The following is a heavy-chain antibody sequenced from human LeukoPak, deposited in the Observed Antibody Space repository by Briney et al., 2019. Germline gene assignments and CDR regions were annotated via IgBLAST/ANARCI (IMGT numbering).Heavy chain of an antibody. CDR3: AKGVVAATNAAYYGMDV. D-gene: IGHD2-15*01. CDR1: GFTFSNYG. J-gene: IGHJ6*02. V-gene: IGHV3-30*18. CDR2: ISYDESDK. Sequence: GGSLRLSCAASGFTFSNYGIHWVRQAPGKGLEWVAVISYDESDKYYADSVKGRFIISRDNSKNTLYLQMNSLRPEDTAVYYCAKGVVAATNAAYYGMDVWGQGTTVTVSS.